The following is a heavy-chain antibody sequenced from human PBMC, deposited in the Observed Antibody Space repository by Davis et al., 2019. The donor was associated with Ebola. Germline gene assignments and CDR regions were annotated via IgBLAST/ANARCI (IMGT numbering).Heavy chain of an antibody. CDR1: GYTFTSYG. V-gene: IGHV1-18*04. Sequence: ASVKVSCKASGYTFTSYGISWVRQAPGQGLEWMGWISAYNGNTNYAQKLQGRVTMTTDTSTSTAYMELRSLRSDDTAVYYCARDRRGELEWLLYYYYGMDVWGQGTTVTVSS. D-gene: IGHD3-3*01. CDR2: ISAYNGNT. CDR3: ARDRRGELEWLLYYYYGMDV. J-gene: IGHJ6*02.